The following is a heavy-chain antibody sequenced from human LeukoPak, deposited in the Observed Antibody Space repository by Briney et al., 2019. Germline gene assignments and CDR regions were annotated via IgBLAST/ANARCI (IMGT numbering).Heavy chain of an antibody. J-gene: IGHJ4*02. CDR1: GYTFTRYY. V-gene: IGHV1-46*01. Sequence: ASVKVSCKASGYTFTRYYMHWVRQAPGQGLEWMGIINPSGGSTSHAQKFQGRVTMTRNTSTSTVYMELSSLRSEDTAVYYCARDKDPYNFDYWGQGTLVTVSS. CDR2: INPSGGST. CDR3: ARDKDPYNFDY.